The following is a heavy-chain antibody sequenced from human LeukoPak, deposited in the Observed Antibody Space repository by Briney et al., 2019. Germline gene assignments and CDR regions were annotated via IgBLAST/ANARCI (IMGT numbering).Heavy chain of an antibody. V-gene: IGHV4-31*03. CDR2: IYYSGSA. CDR1: GRSISGGGYD. CDR3: ARLREYYGSGSYFDY. Sequence: SQTLSLIGSGSGRSISGGGYDWSGIRQHPGKGLEWIGYIYYSGSAFYNPSLKSRVTISVDTSKKQFSLKLSSVTAADTAVYYCARLREYYGSGSYFDYWGQGTLVTVSS. D-gene: IGHD3-10*01. J-gene: IGHJ4*02.